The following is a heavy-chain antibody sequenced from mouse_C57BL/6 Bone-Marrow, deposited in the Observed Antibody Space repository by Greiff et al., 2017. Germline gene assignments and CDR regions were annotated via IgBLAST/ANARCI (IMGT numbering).Heavy chain of an antibody. D-gene: IGHD2-4*01. V-gene: IGHV1-15*01. CDR3: TRDGFPYDYPYFDY. CDR1: GYTFTDYE. J-gene: IGHJ2*01. Sequence: QVQLQQSGAELVRPGASVTLSCKASGYTFTDYEMHWVKQTPVHGLEWIGAIDPETGGTAYNQKFKGKAILTADKSSSTAYMELRSLTSEDSAVYYCTRDGFPYDYPYFDYWGQGTTLTVSS. CDR2: IDPETGGT.